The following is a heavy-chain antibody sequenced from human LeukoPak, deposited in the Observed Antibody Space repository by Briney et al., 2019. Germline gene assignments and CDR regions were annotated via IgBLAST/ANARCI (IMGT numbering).Heavy chain of an antibody. Sequence: GASVKVSCKVSGYTLTELSMHWVRQAPGKGLEWMGSIHPNSGATNYAQKFQGRVTTTRDTSISTASMELSSLKYEDTAVYYCARDSCGGGGCHFWYFDLWGRGTLVTVSS. D-gene: IGHD6-19*01. V-gene: IGHV1-2*02. CDR1: GYTLTELS. CDR2: IHPNSGAT. J-gene: IGHJ2*01. CDR3: ARDSCGGGGCHFWYFDL.